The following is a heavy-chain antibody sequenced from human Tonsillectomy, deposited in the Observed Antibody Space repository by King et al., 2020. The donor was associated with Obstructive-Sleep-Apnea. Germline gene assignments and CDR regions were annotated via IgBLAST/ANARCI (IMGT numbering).Heavy chain of an antibody. Sequence: VQLVQSGAEVKKPGSSVKVSCKASGYTLTSYDISWVRQAPGQGREWMGWISTYNINRNYAQKFQGRVTMTTDTSTSTAYMELRSLRSDDTAVYYCARTSRSTLWALDFWGQGTMVTVSS. CDR3: ARTSRSTLWALDF. D-gene: IGHD1-1*01. J-gene: IGHJ3*01. V-gene: IGHV1-18*04. CDR2: ISTYNINR. CDR1: GYTLTSYD.